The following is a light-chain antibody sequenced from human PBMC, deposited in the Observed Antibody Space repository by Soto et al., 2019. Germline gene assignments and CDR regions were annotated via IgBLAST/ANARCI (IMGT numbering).Light chain of an antibody. Sequence: EIVMTQSPATLSVSPGERATLSCRASKSVSSSYLAWYQQKPGQAPRLLIYGASGRATGIPDRFSGSGSGTDFTLTIRSLQSEDFAVYYCQQYNNWPSFGQGTRLEI. V-gene: IGKV3D-15*01. CDR2: GAS. J-gene: IGKJ5*01. CDR1: KSVSSSY. CDR3: QQYNNWPS.